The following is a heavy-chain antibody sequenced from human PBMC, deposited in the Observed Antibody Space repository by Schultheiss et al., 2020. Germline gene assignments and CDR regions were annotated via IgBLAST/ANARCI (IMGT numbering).Heavy chain of an antibody. Sequence: GESLKISCSASGFTFSSYSMNWVRQAPGKGLEWVSSISSTSSYIYYADSVKGRFTISRDNAKNSLYLQMNSLRAEDTAVYYCARDGTYCGGDCYHVDYWGQGTLVTVSS. CDR2: ISSTSSYI. CDR3: ARDGTYCGGDCYHVDY. D-gene: IGHD2-21*02. V-gene: IGHV3-21*01. J-gene: IGHJ4*02. CDR1: GFTFSSYS.